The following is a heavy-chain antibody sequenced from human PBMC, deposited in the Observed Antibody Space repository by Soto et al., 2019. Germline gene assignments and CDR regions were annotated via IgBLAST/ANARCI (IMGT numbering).Heavy chain of an antibody. V-gene: IGHV3-23*01. Sequence: HPGGSLXLSCAASGFTFSSYAMSWVRQAPGKGLEWVSAISGGGGSTYYADSVKGRFTISRDNSKNTLYLQMNSLRAEDTAVYYCAKDXSYYDSSGDLXIWGQGTMVXVSS. CDR1: GFTFSSYA. CDR2: ISGGGGST. D-gene: IGHD3-22*01. J-gene: IGHJ3*02. CDR3: AKDXSYYDSSGDLXI.